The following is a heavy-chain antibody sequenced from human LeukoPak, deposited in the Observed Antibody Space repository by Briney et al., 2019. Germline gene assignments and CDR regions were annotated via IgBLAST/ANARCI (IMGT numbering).Heavy chain of an antibody. CDR1: GFTFSSYG. D-gene: IGHD2-15*01. J-gene: IGHJ4*02. CDR2: IRYDGSNK. Sequence: GGSLRLSCAASGFTFSSYGMHWVRQAPGKGLEWVAFIRYDGSNKYYADSVKGRFTISRDNSKNTLYLQMNSLRAEDTAVYYCAKDRDSCSGGSCLNDYWGQGTLVTVSS. CDR3: AKDRDSCSGGSCLNDY. V-gene: IGHV3-30*02.